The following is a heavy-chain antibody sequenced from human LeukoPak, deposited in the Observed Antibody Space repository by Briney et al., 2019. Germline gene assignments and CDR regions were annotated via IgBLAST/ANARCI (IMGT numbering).Heavy chain of an antibody. Sequence: SETLSLTCTVSGGSISSYYWSWIRQPPGKGLEWIGCIYYSGSTNYNPSLKSRVTISVDTSKNQFSLKLSSVTAADTAVYYCARVGYSSSGNYYNDRGAFDYWGQGTLVTVSS. J-gene: IGHJ4*02. CDR1: GGSISSYY. CDR2: IYYSGST. CDR3: ARVGYSSSGNYYNDRGAFDY. V-gene: IGHV4-59*01. D-gene: IGHD3-10*01.